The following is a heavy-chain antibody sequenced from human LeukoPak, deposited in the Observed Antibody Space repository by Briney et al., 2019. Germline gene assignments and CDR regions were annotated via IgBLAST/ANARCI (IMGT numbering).Heavy chain of an antibody. CDR3: ARDGHGGNSFDY. V-gene: IGHV1-2*02. J-gene: IGHJ4*02. CDR1: GYTFTGYY. Sequence: ASVRVSCTASGYTFTGYYMHWVRQAPGQGLEWMGWINANSGGTDDAQKCQDRVTMTRDTSISTAYMELSRLRSDDTAVYYCARDGHGGNSFDYWGQGTLVTVSS. CDR2: INANSGGT. D-gene: IGHD4-23*01.